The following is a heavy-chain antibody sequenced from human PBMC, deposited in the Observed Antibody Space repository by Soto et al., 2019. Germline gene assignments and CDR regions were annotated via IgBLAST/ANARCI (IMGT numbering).Heavy chain of an antibody. CDR1: GYRFTSYW. J-gene: IGHJ6*02. Sequence: GESLKISCKGSGYRFTSYWIGWVRQMPGKGLEWMGIIYPGDSDTRYSPSFQGQVTISADKSISTAYLQWSSLKASDTAMYYCARVDTAMVHYYGMDVWGQGTTVTVSS. CDR2: IYPGDSDT. D-gene: IGHD5-18*01. CDR3: ARVDTAMVHYYGMDV. V-gene: IGHV5-51*01.